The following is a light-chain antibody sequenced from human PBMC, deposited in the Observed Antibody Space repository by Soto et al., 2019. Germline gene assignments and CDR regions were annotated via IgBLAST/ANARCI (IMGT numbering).Light chain of an antibody. CDR3: QQRSNWPLT. V-gene: IGKV3D-20*02. Sequence: EIVMTQSPATLSLSPVERATLSCMASQSVSSSYLAWYQQKPGQAPRLLIYDASNRATGIPARFSGSGSGTDFTLTISSLEPEDFAVYYCQQRSNWPLTFGGGTKVDIK. CDR1: QSVSSSY. CDR2: DAS. J-gene: IGKJ4*01.